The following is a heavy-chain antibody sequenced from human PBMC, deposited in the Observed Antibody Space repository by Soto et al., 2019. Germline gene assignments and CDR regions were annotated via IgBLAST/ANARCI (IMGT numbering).Heavy chain of an antibody. J-gene: IGHJ6*02. CDR2: ISAYNGNT. CDR1: GYTFTSYG. Sequence: ASLKVSCKASGYTFTSYGISWVRQAPGQGLEWMGWISAYNGNTNYAQKLQGRVTMTTDTSTSTAYMELRSLRSDDTAVYYCARDSGCSGYSYACYGTDVWGQGTTVTVSS. CDR3: ARDSGCSGYSYACYGTDV. V-gene: IGHV1-18*01. D-gene: IGHD5-18*01.